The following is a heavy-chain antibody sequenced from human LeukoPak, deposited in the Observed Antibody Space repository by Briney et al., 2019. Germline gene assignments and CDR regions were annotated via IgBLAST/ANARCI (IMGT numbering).Heavy chain of an antibody. J-gene: IGHJ6*02. Sequence: SETLSLTCGVSGGSINVGGYSWNWIRQPPGKGLEWIGNIFHSGVTYYKPSLRSRFAISLDRSKNQVSLNVTSVTAADTAVYYCARGGVYTGMDAWGQGTTVIVSS. V-gene: IGHV4-30-2*01. CDR2: IFHSGVT. CDR3: ARGGVYTGMDA. D-gene: IGHD2-2*02. CDR1: GGSINVGGYS.